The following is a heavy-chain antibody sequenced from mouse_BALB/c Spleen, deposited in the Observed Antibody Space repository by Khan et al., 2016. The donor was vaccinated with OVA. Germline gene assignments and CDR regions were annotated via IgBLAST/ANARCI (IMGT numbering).Heavy chain of an antibody. Sequence: QVQLKESGPELVKPGASVKMSCKASGYTFTYYVITWVKQRTGQGLEWIGEIYPGSDNAYYNERFKGKATLTADKSSNTTNMLLSSLTTDDSAVYVGESGDGYYVYFDYWGQGTTLTVSS. CDR3: ESGDGYYVYFDY. CDR2: IYPGSDNA. CDR1: GYTFTYYV. J-gene: IGHJ2*01. D-gene: IGHD2-3*01. V-gene: IGHV1-77*01.